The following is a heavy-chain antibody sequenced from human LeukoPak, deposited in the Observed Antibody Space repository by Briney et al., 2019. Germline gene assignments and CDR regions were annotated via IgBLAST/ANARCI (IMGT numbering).Heavy chain of an antibody. CDR2: IIPIFGTA. V-gene: IGHV1-69*13. Sequence: GASVKVSCKASGGTFSSYAISWVRQAPGQGLEWMGGIIPIFGTANYAQKFQGRVTITADESTSTAYMELSSLRSEDTAVYYCARDYTPSSSDPGYWGQGTLVTVSS. J-gene: IGHJ4*02. D-gene: IGHD6-6*01. CDR1: GGTFSSYA. CDR3: ARDYTPSSSDPGY.